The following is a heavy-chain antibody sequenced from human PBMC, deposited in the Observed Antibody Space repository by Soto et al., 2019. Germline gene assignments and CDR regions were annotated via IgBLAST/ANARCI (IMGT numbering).Heavy chain of an antibody. D-gene: IGHD3-3*01. J-gene: IGHJ4*02. Sequence: QITLNESGPTPVKPRQTLTLTCTFSGFSLTTSGVGVGWIRQSPGKAPEWLALIYWDDDKRYSPSLKSRLTITKYTSKSQVVLTMADLDPADTDTYDCAHRVLRTVFGLVTTTAIYFDFWGQGTPVAVSS. CDR1: GFSLTTSGVG. CDR2: IYWDDDK. CDR3: AHRVLRTVFGLVTTTAIYFDF. V-gene: IGHV2-5*02.